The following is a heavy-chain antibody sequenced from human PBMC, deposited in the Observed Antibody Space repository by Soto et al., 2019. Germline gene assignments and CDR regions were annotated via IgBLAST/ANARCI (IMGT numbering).Heavy chain of an antibody. Sequence: EVQLVETGGGLIQPGGSLRLSCAASGFTVSSNYMNWVRQAPGKGLEWVSYISSSGNTIHYADSVKGRFTISRDNAKKSLYLQMNSLRAEDTAVYYCARDEYGGAYDYWGQGTLVTVSS. CDR3: ARDEYGGAYDY. J-gene: IGHJ4*02. D-gene: IGHD4-17*01. V-gene: IGHV3-48*03. CDR1: GFTVSSNY. CDR2: ISSSGNTI.